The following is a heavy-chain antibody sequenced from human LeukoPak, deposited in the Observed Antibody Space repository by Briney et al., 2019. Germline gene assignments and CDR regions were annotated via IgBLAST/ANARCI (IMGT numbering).Heavy chain of an antibody. CDR2: ISWNSGSM. Sequence: GGSLRLSCAASGFTFDDYAMHWVRQAPGKGLEWVSGISWNSGSMGYADSVKGRFTISRGNAKNSLYLQMNSLRAEDTALYYCAKVGSSGYFSPDRLDYWGQGTLVTVSS. CDR1: GFTFDDYA. CDR3: AKVGSSGYFSPDRLDY. D-gene: IGHD3-22*01. J-gene: IGHJ4*02. V-gene: IGHV3-9*01.